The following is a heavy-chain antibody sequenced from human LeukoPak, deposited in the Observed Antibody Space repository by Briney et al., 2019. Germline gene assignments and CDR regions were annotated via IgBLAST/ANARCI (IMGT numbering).Heavy chain of an antibody. CDR3: ATSYQLLRHLGAFDI. D-gene: IGHD2-2*01. J-gene: IGHJ3*02. CDR2: ISYDGSNK. Sequence: PGRSLRLSCAASGFTFSSYAMHWVRQAPGKGLEWVAVISYDGSNKYYADSVKGRFTISRDNSKNTLYLQMNSLRAEDTAVYYCATSYQLLRHLGAFDIWGQGTMVTVSS. CDR1: GFTFSSYA. V-gene: IGHV3-30*04.